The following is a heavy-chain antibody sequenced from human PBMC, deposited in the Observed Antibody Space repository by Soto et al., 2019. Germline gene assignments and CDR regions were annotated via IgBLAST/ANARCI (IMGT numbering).Heavy chain of an antibody. CDR2: ISGRCRTT. Sequence: EVQLLESGGGLVQPGGSLRLSCAASGFTVSDYALGWVRQAPRRGLEWVSAISGRCRTTYYADSVKGRFTISKDNTRTTLYLQMDSLRAEDTAVYYSAIALPPAHTARGWIFDYWGQGALVSVSS. CDR3: AIALPPAHTARGWIFDY. V-gene: IGHV3-23*01. J-gene: IGHJ4*02. CDR1: GFTVSDYA. D-gene: IGHD2-2*01.